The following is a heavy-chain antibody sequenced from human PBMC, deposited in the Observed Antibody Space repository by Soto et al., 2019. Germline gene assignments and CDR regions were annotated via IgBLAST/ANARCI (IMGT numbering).Heavy chain of an antibody. CDR1: GYTFTSYA. D-gene: IGHD6-6*01. CDR3: ARGSSSPPSSYYYYGMDV. CDR2: INAGNGNT. Sequence: GXXVKVSCKASGYTFTSYAMHWVRHAPGQRLEWMGWINAGNGNTKYSQKFQGRVTITRDTSASTAYMELSSLRSEDTAVYYCARGSSSPPSSYYYYGMDVWGQGTTVTVSS. J-gene: IGHJ6*02. V-gene: IGHV1-3*01.